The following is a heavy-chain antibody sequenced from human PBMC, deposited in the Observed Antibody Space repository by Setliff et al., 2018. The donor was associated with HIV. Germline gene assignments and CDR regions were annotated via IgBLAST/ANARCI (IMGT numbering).Heavy chain of an antibody. CDR2: ITGNGVST. CDR3: AKDILSLVTSSGWYGADY. CDR1: GFSFDDFA. D-gene: IGHD6-19*01. J-gene: IGHJ4*02. Sequence: GGSLRLSCAASGFSFDDFAMHWVRQAPGKGLEWVSLITGNGVSTYYADSVKGRFTISRDNSKNSLYLQMNSLRAEDTALYYCAKDILSLVTSSGWYGADYWGQGTLVTVSS. V-gene: IGHV3-43D*04.